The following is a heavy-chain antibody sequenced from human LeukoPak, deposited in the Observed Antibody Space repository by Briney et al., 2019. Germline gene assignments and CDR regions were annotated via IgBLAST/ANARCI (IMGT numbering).Heavy chain of an antibody. CDR3: ARDNYYDSSGYYGVTKYNWFDP. J-gene: IGHJ5*02. D-gene: IGHD3-22*01. V-gene: IGHV4-59*06. Sequence: SETLSLTCTVSGGSISSYYWSWIRQHPGKGLEWIGYIYYSGSTYYNPSLKSRVTISVDTSKNQFSLKLSSVTAADTAVYYCARDNYYDSSGYYGVTKYNWFDPWGQGTLVTVSS. CDR2: IYYSGST. CDR1: GGSISSYY.